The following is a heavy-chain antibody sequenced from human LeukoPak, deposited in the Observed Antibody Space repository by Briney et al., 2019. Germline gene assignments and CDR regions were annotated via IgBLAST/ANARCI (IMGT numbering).Heavy chain of an antibody. CDR3: AILRNFYYYMDV. Sequence: PGGSLRLSCAASGFTVSDNYMSWVRQAPGKGLEWVSVIHSGGSTYYADSVKGRFTISRGKSKNTLYLQMNSLRAEDTAVYYCAILRNFYYYMDVWGKGTTVTVSS. V-gene: IGHV3-53*01. CDR1: GFTVSDNY. J-gene: IGHJ6*03. CDR2: IHSGGST.